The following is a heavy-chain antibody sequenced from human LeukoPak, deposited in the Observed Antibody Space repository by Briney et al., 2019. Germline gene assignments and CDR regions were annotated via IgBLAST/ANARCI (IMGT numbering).Heavy chain of an antibody. CDR2: INPNSGGT. D-gene: IGHD6-19*01. V-gene: IGHV1-2*02. Sequence: ASVKVSCKASGYTFTGYYMHWVRQAPGQGLEWMGWINPNSGGTNYAQKFQGRVTMTRDTSISTAYMELSRLRSDDTAVYYCARDRAVAGTGFHYWFDPWGQGTLVTVSS. J-gene: IGHJ5*02. CDR1: GYTFTGYY. CDR3: ARDRAVAGTGFHYWFDP.